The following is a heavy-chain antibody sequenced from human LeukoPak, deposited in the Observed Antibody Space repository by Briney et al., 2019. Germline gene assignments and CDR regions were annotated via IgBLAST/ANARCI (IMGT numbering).Heavy chain of an antibody. V-gene: IGHV2-26*01. CDR3: ARIRGQLALYYYYYYGMDV. Sequence: SGPVLVKPTETLTLTCTVSGFSLSNARMGVSWIRQPLGKALEWLAHIFSNDEKSYSTSLKSRLTISKDTSKSQVVLTMTNMDPVDTATYYCARIRGQLALYYYYYYGMDVWGQGTTVTVSS. D-gene: IGHD6-6*01. CDR2: IFSNDEK. J-gene: IGHJ6*02. CDR1: GFSLSNARMG.